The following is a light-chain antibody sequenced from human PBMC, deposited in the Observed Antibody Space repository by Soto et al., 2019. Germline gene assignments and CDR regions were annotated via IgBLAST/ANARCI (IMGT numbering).Light chain of an antibody. CDR3: QQTSSTPT. J-gene: IGKJ4*01. Sequence: DIQLTQSPSSLSASVGDRAPITCRASQSIRSYLNWYQQKPGKAPKLLIYAASSLQTGVSSRFSGSGSGTDFTLTISNLQPEDFATYYCQQTSSTPTFGGGTKVDIK. CDR2: AAS. V-gene: IGKV1-39*01. CDR1: QSIRSY.